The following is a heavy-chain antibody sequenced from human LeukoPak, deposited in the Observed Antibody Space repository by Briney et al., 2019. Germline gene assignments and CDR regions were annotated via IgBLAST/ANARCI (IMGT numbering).Heavy chain of an antibody. J-gene: IGHJ4*02. D-gene: IGHD2-21*01. CDR3: TRRDVDFDY. Sequence: GGSLKLSCAASGFTFSGSAMHWVRQASGKGLEWVGRIRSKANSYATAYAASVKGRFTISRDDSKNTAYLQMNSLKTEDTAVYYCTRRDVDFDYWGRGTLVTVSS. CDR1: GFTFSGSA. V-gene: IGHV3-73*01. CDR2: IRSKANSYAT.